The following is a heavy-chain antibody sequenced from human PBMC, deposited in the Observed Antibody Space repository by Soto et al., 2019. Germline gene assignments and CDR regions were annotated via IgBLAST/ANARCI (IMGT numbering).Heavy chain of an antibody. Sequence: SETLSLTCTVSGGSISRSSYYWGWIRQPPEKGLEWIGNFYYSGSTHYNPSLKSRVTISVDTSKNQFSLKLSSVTAADTAVYYCARLYRNYFYGMDVWGQGTTVTVSS. J-gene: IGHJ6*02. V-gene: IGHV4-39*01. CDR2: FYYSGST. D-gene: IGHD3-16*02. CDR1: GGSISRSSYY. CDR3: ARLYRNYFYGMDV.